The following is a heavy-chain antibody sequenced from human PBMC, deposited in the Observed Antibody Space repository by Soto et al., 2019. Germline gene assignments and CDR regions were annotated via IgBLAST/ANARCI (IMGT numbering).Heavy chain of an antibody. CDR2: ISWTGGPI. Sequence: EVQLVESGGGLVQPGRSLRLSCAASGFNFNDYGMHWVRQVPGKGLEWVSGISWTGGPIGYSDSVKGRFTISRDNAKNTLYLQMNSLRAEDTALSYSTKAIRRNGDYGPHPFDYWGQG. CDR3: TKAIRRNGDYGPHPFDY. D-gene: IGHD2-21*02. V-gene: IGHV3-9*01. J-gene: IGHJ4*02. CDR1: GFNFNDYG.